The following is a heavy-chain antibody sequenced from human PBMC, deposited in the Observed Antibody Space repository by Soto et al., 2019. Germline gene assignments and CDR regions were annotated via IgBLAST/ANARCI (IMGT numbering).Heavy chain of an antibody. CDR1: GGSISSYH. V-gene: IGHV4-59*08. J-gene: IGHJ6*02. D-gene: IGHD3-10*01. CDR2: VHYSWGS. CDR3: ARQGFVALHGLVDV. Sequence: SETLSLTCTVSGGSISSYHWSWIRQTPGKGLEWIGYVHYSWGSNYNPSLNSRVAISLDTSKSQFSLKLTSVTATDTAVYYCARQGFVALHGLVDVWGQGTTVTVSS.